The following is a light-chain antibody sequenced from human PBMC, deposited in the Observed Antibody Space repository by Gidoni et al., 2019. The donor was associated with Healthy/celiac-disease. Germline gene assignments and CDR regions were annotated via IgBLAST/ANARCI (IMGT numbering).Light chain of an antibody. J-gene: IGKJ1*01. Sequence: EIVLTQSPATLSLSPGERATLSCRASQSVSSYLAWYQQKPGQAPRILIYDASNRATGIPARLSGSGSGTDFTLTISSLEPEDFAVYYCQQRSNWPPWTFGQGTKVEIK. V-gene: IGKV3-11*01. CDR2: DAS. CDR3: QQRSNWPPWT. CDR1: QSVSSY.